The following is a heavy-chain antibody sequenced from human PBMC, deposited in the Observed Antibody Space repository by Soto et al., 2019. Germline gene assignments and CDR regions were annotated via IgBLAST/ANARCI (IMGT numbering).Heavy chain of an antibody. J-gene: IGHJ4*02. CDR2: FYYSGST. CDR1: GGSIRSSSFY. V-gene: IGHV4-39*01. Sequence: SETLSLTCTVSGGSIRSSSFYWGWIRQPPGRGLEWIGGFYYSGSTYYNPSLKSRVTISVDTSKNQFSLNLSSVTAADTAVYYCARRFYDGNEGFNYWGQGALVTVSS. CDR3: ARRFYDGNEGFNY. D-gene: IGHD5-12*01.